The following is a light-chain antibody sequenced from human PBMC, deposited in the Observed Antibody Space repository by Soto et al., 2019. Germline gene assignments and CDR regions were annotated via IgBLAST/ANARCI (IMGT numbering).Light chain of an antibody. CDR1: QSISSW. V-gene: IGKV1-5*01. Sequence: IRISDDPASMPPSFVTRVTITSRPSQSISSWLALYQQTAGKAPKLLIYDASSLEGGVPSRFGGSGCGTEFTITSSIVQDDDSVTYCCQRYSCYWTFGQGTKVDIK. CDR2: DAS. CDR3: QRYSCYWT. J-gene: IGKJ1*01.